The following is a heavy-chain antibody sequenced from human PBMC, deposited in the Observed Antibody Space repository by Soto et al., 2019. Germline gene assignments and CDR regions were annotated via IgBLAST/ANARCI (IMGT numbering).Heavy chain of an antibody. CDR3: ARDWYDILTGYYTILDY. V-gene: IGHV1-46*01. CDR1: GDTFTTYY. J-gene: IGHJ4*02. D-gene: IGHD3-9*01. Sequence: ASVKVSCKASGDTFTTYYLHWVRQAPGQGLEWLGMINPSGGGATYAQKLQGRVTMTTDTSTSTAYMELRSLRSDDTAVYYCARDWYDILTGYYTILDYWGQGTLVTVSS. CDR2: INPSGGGA.